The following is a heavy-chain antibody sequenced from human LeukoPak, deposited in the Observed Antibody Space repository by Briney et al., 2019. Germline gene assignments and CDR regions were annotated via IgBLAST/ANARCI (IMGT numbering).Heavy chain of an antibody. CDR1: GFLVNSNF. CDR2: LHSGGRT. V-gene: IGHV3-66*04. Sequence: GGSLRLSCAASGFLVNSNFMSWVRQAPGKGLEWVSVLHSGGRTQYADSVNGRFTISKDSSKNTVYLQMNRLRAEDTAVYYCARHERDLFRGYYFVDWGQGTLAIVSS. D-gene: IGHD3-10*02. J-gene: IGHJ4*02. CDR3: ARHERDLFRGYYFVD.